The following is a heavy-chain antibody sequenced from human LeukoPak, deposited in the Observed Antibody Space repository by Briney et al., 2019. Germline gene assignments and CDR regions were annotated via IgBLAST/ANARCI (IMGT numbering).Heavy chain of an antibody. J-gene: IGHJ4*02. Sequence: GGCLRLSCAASGFTFSSYGMHWVRQAPGKGLEWVAVISNDGSDKYYADSVKGRFTISRDNSKNTLDLQMNSLRVEDTAVYYCAKDRDIVVVPEALGYWGPGTLVTVSS. D-gene: IGHD2-2*01. CDR3: AKDRDIVVVPEALGY. V-gene: IGHV3-30*18. CDR1: GFTFSSYG. CDR2: ISNDGSDK.